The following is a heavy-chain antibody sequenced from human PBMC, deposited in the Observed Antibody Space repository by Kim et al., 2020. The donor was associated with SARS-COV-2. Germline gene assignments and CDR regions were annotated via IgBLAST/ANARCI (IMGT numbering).Heavy chain of an antibody. CDR1: GFTFSKYT. D-gene: IGHD2-2*01. CDR3: ARANDIAVVPIPLSAY. V-gene: IGHV3-21*01. J-gene: IGHJ4*02. Sequence: GGSLRLSCSASGFTFSKYTMNWVRQPPGKGLEWVSSISTSCSYIYYADSVKGRFTISRDNAENSLYLQLDSLRVEDTAVYYCARANDIAVVPIPLSAYWGQGTPVTVSS. CDR2: ISTSCSYI.